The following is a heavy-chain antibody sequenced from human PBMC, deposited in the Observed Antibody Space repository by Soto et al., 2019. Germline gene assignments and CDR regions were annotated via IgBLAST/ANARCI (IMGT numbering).Heavy chain of an antibody. V-gene: IGHV3-7*01. Sequence: GGSLRLSCAASGFTFSSYWMSWVRQAPGKGPEWVANIKEDGSQKYYVDSVKGRFTIARDNAENSQYLQMKSLRADDTAVYYCARVMLASGAFDIWGQGTIVTVSS. CDR2: IKEDGSQK. J-gene: IGHJ3*02. CDR3: ARVMLASGAFDI. D-gene: IGHD3-16*01. CDR1: GFTFSSYW.